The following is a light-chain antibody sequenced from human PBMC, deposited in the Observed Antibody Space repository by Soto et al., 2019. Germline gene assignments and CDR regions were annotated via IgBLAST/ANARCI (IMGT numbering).Light chain of an antibody. CDR3: SSFTSSRTLV. CDR1: SSDVGSYNR. CDR2: EVS. V-gene: IGLV2-18*02. J-gene: IGLJ2*01. Sequence: QSALTQPPSVSGSPGQSVTISCTGTSSDVGSYNRFSWYQQPPGTAPKLMIYEVSNRPSGIPDRFSGSKSGNTASLTISGLQAEDEADYYCSSFTSSRTLVFGGGTKLTVL.